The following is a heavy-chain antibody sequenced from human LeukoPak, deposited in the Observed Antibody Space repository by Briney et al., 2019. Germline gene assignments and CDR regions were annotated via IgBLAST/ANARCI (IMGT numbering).Heavy chain of an antibody. V-gene: IGHV3-48*03. CDR1: GFDFYAYE. Sequence: PGGSLRLSRAASGFDFYAYEMNWVRQAPGKGLEWVAYFAGSDTTTYYADSVKGRFTISRDNAKNSLYLQMNSLRAEDTALYYCTTLGYHLDSWGQGTLVTVSS. CDR3: TTLGYHLDS. J-gene: IGHJ4*02. CDR2: FAGSDTTT. D-gene: IGHD3-22*01.